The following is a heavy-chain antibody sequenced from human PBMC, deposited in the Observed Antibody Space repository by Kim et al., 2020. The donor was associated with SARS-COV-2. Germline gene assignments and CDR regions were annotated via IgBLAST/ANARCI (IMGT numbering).Heavy chain of an antibody. CDR3: ARGAAAGYNWFDP. CDR1: GGTFSSYA. CDR2: IIPILGIS. V-gene: IGHV1-69*04. J-gene: IGHJ5*02. Sequence: SVKVSCKASGGTFSSYAISWVRQAPGQGLDWMGRIIPILGISNYAQKFQGRVTITADKSTSTAYMELSSLRSEDTAVYYCARGAAAGYNWFDPWGQGTLVTVSS. D-gene: IGHD6-13*01.